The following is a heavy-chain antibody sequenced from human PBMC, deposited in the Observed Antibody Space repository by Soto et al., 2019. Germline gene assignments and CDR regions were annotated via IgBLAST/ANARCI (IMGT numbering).Heavy chain of an antibody. J-gene: IGHJ4*02. Sequence: EVQLVQSGAEVKKPGESLKISCKGSTYSFTSYWIAWVRQMPGEGLEWMGIIYPGDSDTRYSPSFQGQVTISADKSSTTAYLQGSSLNATDTGRHTCCSAWPAYVDYWGKGTLVSVSS. CDR1: TYSFTSYW. V-gene: IGHV5-51*01. CDR3: CSAWPAYVDY. D-gene: IGHD2-2*01. CDR2: IYPGDSDT.